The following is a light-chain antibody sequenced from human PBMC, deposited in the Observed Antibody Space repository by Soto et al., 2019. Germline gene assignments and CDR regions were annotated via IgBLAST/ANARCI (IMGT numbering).Light chain of an antibody. V-gene: IGKV3-11*01. CDR2: DAS. CDR1: QRIGSSN. J-gene: IGKJ5*01. Sequence: EVVRTKSAATPSQSPGETATLSCRAIQRIGSSNLAWYQQKPGQAPRLLIYDASTRATGIPARFSGSGSGTDFTLTISSLESEDFAVYYCQQHSNWPPVTFGQGTRLEI. CDR3: QQHSNWPPVT.